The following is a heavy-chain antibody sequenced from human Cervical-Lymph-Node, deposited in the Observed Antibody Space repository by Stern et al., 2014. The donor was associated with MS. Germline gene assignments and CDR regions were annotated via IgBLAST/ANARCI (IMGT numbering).Heavy chain of an antibody. D-gene: IGHD3-10*01. CDR2: IYTSGTP. V-gene: IGHV4-61*02. J-gene: IGHJ6*02. CDR1: GGSISSGSYY. CDR3: ASVSGSAEFYGMDV. Sequence: QLQLQASGPGLVKPSQTLSLTCTVSGGSISSGSYYWSWIRQPAGKGLEWIGYIYTSGTPSYTPPLESRVPISVDTSKTQFSLKLSSVTAADTAIYYCASVSGSAEFYGMDVWGQGTTVTVSS.